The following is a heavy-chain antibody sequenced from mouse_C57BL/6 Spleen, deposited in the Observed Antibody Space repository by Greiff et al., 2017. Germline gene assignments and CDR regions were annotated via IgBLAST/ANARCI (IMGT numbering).Heavy chain of an antibody. CDR2: IDPETGGT. CDR3: TREDTMPYFDY. V-gene: IGHV1-15*01. J-gene: IGHJ2*01. D-gene: IGHD1-1*02. CDR1: GYTFTDYE. Sequence: QVQLKQSGAELVRPGASVTLSCKASGYTFTDYEMHWVKQTPVHGLEWIGAIDPETGGTAYNQKFKGKAILTADKSSSTAYMELRSLTSEDSAVYYCTREDTMPYFDYWGQGTTLTVSS.